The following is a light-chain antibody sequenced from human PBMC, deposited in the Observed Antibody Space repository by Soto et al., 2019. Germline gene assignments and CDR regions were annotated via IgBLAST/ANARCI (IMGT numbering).Light chain of an antibody. CDR2: EVS. CDR1: SSDVGGYNY. Sequence: LTQPASVSGSPGQSITISCTGTSSDVGGYNYVSWYQQHPGKAPKLMIYEVSNRPSGVSNRFSGPKSGNTASLAITGLQAEDEADYYCQSYDSSLSTSYVFGGGTKVTVL. V-gene: IGLV2-14*01. J-gene: IGLJ1*01. CDR3: QSYDSSLSTSYV.